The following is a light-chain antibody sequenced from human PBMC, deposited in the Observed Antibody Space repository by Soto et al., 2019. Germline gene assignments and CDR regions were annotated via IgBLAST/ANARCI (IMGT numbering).Light chain of an antibody. CDR3: QSYDSSNHPWV. Sequence: NFMLTQPHSVSESPGKTVTISCTRSSGSIASNYVQWYQQRPGSAPTTVIYEDNQRPSGVPDRFSGSIDSSSNSASLTISGLKTEAEADYYCQSYDSSNHPWVFGGGTKVTVL. V-gene: IGLV6-57*04. J-gene: IGLJ3*02. CDR1: SGSIASNY. CDR2: EDN.